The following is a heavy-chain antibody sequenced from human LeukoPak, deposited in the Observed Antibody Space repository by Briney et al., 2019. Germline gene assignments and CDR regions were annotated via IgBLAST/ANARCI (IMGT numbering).Heavy chain of an antibody. CDR3: AKGLEYGGNERNDI. J-gene: IGHJ3*02. D-gene: IGHD4-23*01. V-gene: IGHV3-23*01. CDR2: ISGSGGST. Sequence: PGGSLRLSCAASGFTFSSYAMSWVRQAPGKGLGWVSAISGSGGSTYYADSVKGRFTISRDNSKNTLYLQMNSLRAEDTAVYYCAKGLEYGGNERNDIWGQGTMVTVSS. CDR1: GFTFSSYA.